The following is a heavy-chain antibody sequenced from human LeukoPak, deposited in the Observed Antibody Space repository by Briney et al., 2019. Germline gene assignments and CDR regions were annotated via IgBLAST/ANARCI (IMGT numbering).Heavy chain of an antibody. J-gene: IGHJ4*02. D-gene: IGHD2-2*01. CDR3: ARAAVGYCSSTSCYPYYFDY. CDR2: IYYSGST. CDR1: GGSISSGGYY. V-gene: IGHV4-31*03. Sequence: SETLSLTCTVSGGSISSGGYYWSWTRQHPGKGLEWIGYIYYSGSTYYNPSLKSRVTISVDTSKNQFSLKLSSVTAADTAVYYCARAAVGYCSSTSCYPYYFDYWGQGTLVTVSS.